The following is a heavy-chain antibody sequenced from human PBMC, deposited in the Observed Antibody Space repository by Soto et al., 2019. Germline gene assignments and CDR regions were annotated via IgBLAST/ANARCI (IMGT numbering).Heavy chain of an antibody. V-gene: IGHV3-15*07. CDR1: GFTFSNAW. CDR2: IKSKSDGGTP. Sequence: GGSLRLSCAASGFTFSNAWMNWVRQAPGKGLEWVGRIKSKSDGGTPDYAAPVKGRFSISRDDSTNTLYLQMNSLKTEDTAVYFCSTLERCWAAGNCLQVGFYYYGMDVWGQGTTVTVSS. J-gene: IGHJ6*02. CDR3: STLERCWAAGNCLQVGFYYYGMDV. D-gene: IGHD2-15*01.